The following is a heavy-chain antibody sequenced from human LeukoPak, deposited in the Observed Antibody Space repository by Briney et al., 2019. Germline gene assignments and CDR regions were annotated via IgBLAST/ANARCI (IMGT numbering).Heavy chain of an antibody. J-gene: IGHJ4*02. CDR1: GFTFGSYG. V-gene: IGHV3-74*01. CDR2: INSDGSST. D-gene: IGHD5-12*01. Sequence: GRSLRLSCAASGFTFGSYGMHWVRQAPGKGPVWVSRINSDGSSTTYADSVKGRFTISRDNAKNTLYLQMNSLRAEDTAVYYCARDYSGYEGFDSWGQGTLVTVSS. CDR3: ARDYSGYEGFDS.